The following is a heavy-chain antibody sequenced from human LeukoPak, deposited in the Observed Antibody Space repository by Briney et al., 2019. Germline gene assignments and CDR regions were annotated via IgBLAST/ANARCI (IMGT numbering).Heavy chain of an antibody. V-gene: IGHV3-33*01. Sequence: PGRSLRFSCAASGYTFSSYGMHWVRQAPGKGLEWVAVIWYDGSNKYYADSVKGRFTISRDNSKNTLYLQMNSLRAEDTAVYYCARDDVAVTGALDFWGQGTLVTVSS. J-gene: IGHJ4*02. CDR1: GYTFSSYG. CDR3: ARDDVAVTGALDF. D-gene: IGHD6-19*01. CDR2: IWYDGSNK.